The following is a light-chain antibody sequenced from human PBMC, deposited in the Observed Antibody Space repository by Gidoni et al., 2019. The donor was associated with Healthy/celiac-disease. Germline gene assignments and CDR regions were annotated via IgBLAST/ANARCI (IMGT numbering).Light chain of an antibody. Sequence: IVLTQSSGTLSLSPGERATLSCRASQSVSSSYLAWYQQKPGQAPRLLIYGASSRATGIPDRFSGSGSGTDFTLTISRLEPEDFAVYYCQQYGSSPPTFGQGTKLEIK. CDR3: QQYGSSPPT. V-gene: IGKV3-20*01. CDR2: GAS. J-gene: IGKJ2*01. CDR1: QSVSSSY.